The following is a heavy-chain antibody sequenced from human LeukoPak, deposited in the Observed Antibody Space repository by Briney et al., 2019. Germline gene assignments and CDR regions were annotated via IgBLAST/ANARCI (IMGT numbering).Heavy chain of an antibody. Sequence: ASVKVSCKASGYTFTGYYMHWVRQAPGQGLEWMGWINPNSGGTNYAQKFQGRVTMTRDTSISTAYMELSRLRSDDTAVYYCARVIAVAGTGGAFDIWGQGTMVTVSS. CDR2: INPNSGGT. J-gene: IGHJ3*02. CDR1: GYTFTGYY. CDR3: ARVIAVAGTGGAFDI. D-gene: IGHD6-19*01. V-gene: IGHV1-2*02.